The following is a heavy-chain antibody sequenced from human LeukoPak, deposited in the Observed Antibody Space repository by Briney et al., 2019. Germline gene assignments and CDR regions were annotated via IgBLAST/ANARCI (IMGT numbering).Heavy chain of an antibody. V-gene: IGHV3-23*01. CDR2: ISGNDGGT. J-gene: IGHJ4*02. Sequence: GGSLRLSCAASGFPFSTYDMSWVRQPPAKGLEWVSFISGNDGGTSYADSVKGRFTISRDNSQNTLYLQMNSLRAEDTAVYYCIWFGEQLQRTLDYWGQGSLVTVSS. D-gene: IGHD3-10*01. CDR1: GFPFSTYD. CDR3: IWFGEQLQRTLDY.